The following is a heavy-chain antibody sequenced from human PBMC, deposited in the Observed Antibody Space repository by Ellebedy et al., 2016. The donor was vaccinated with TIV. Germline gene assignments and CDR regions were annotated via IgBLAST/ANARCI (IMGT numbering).Heavy chain of an antibody. Sequence: AASVKVSCKASGYTFTSYYMHWARQAPGQGLEWMGIINPSGGSTSYAQKFQGRVTMTRDTSTSTVYMELSSLRSEDTAVYYCARDLLPYYDFWSGYGMDVWGQGTTVTVSS. CDR1: GYTFTSYY. CDR3: ARDLLPYYDFWSGYGMDV. CDR2: INPSGGST. D-gene: IGHD3-3*01. J-gene: IGHJ6*02. V-gene: IGHV1-46*01.